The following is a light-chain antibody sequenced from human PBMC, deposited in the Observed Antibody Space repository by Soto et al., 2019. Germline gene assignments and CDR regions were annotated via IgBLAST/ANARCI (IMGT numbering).Light chain of an antibody. Sequence: EIVMTQSPATLSVSPGERATLSCRASQSVSSNLAWYQQKPGQAPRLLIYGASTRATGIPARFSGSGSGTEFTLTISSLQSEDFALYYCQQYNNWPYTFGQRTKLQIK. V-gene: IGKV3-15*01. CDR1: QSVSSN. J-gene: IGKJ2*01. CDR3: QQYNNWPYT. CDR2: GAS.